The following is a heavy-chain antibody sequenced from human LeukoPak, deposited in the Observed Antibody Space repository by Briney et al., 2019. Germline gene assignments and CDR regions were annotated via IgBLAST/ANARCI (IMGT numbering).Heavy chain of an antibody. V-gene: IGHV1-18*01. CDR3: ARNSGVGFWSGYYNRIDFDY. J-gene: IGHJ4*02. Sequence: ASVKVSCKASGYTFTSYGISWVRQAPGQGLEWMGWISAYNGNTNYAQKFQGRVTITADKSTSTAYMELSSLRSEDTAVYYCARNSGVGFWSGYYNRIDFDYWGQGTLVTVSS. D-gene: IGHD3-3*01. CDR2: ISAYNGNT. CDR1: GYTFTSYG.